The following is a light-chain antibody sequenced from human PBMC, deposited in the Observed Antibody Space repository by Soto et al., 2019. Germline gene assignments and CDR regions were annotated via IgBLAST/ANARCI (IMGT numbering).Light chain of an antibody. J-gene: IGLJ1*01. Sequence: QSVLTQPASVSGSPGQSITISCTGTSSDVGGYNYVSWYQQHPGKAPKLMIYDVSNRPSGVSNRFSGSKSGNTASLTISGLQAEDEADYYCSLYTSSSTLAFGTGTKVTVL. CDR2: DVS. CDR1: SSDVGGYNY. V-gene: IGLV2-14*01. CDR3: SLYTSSSTLA.